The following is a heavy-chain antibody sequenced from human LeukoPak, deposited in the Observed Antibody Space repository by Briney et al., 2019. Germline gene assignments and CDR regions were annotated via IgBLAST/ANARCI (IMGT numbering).Heavy chain of an antibody. CDR3: AKGVRSGTYYNCFDP. V-gene: IGHV3-43*02. J-gene: IGHJ5*02. Sequence: PGGSLRLSCVASGFTLDDYALHWVRHAPGKGLEWISLISGDGDNTYYANSVKGRFTISRDKSKNSLYLQMSSLRAEDTALYYCAKGVRSGTYYNCFDPWGQGTLVTVSS. CDR2: ISGDGDNT. CDR1: GFTLDDYA. D-gene: IGHD1-26*01.